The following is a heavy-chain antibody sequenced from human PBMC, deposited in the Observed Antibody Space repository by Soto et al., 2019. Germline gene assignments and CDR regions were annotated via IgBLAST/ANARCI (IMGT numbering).Heavy chain of an antibody. Sequence: SETLSLTCTVSGGSISSGGYYWSWIRQHPGKGLEWIGYIYYSGSTYYNPSLKSRVTISVDTSKNQFSLKLSSVTAADTAVYYCARVGHYYDSSGYSPFDYWGQGTLVTVSS. V-gene: IGHV4-31*03. D-gene: IGHD3-22*01. CDR2: IYYSGST. CDR3: ARVGHYYDSSGYSPFDY. CDR1: GGSISSGGYY. J-gene: IGHJ4*02.